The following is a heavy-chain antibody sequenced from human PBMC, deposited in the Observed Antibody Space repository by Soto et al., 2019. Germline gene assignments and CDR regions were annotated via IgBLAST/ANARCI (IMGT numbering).Heavy chain of an antibody. CDR3: ARDTGRVLRYFDWSPYLDY. J-gene: IGHJ4*02. CDR2: INPNSGGT. V-gene: IGHV1-2*04. D-gene: IGHD3-9*01. Sequence: ASVKVSCKASGYTFTGYYMHWVRQAPGQGLEWMGWINPNSGGTNYAQKFQGWVTMTRDTSISTAYMELSRLRSDDTAVYYCARDTGRVLRYFDWSPYLDYWGQGTLVTVSS. CDR1: GYTFTGYY.